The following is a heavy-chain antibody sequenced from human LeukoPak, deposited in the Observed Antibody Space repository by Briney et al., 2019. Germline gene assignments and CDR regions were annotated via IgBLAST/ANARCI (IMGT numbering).Heavy chain of an antibody. D-gene: IGHD2-2*01. V-gene: IGHV4-59*01. Sequence: SETLSLTCTVSGGSISSYYWSWIRQPPGKGLEWIGYIYYSGSTNYNPSLKSRVTISVDTSKNQFSLKLSSVTAADTAVYYCARGAGYCSSTSCRNWFDPWGQGTLVTVSS. J-gene: IGHJ5*02. CDR2: IYYSGST. CDR1: GGSISSYY. CDR3: ARGAGYCSSTSCRNWFDP.